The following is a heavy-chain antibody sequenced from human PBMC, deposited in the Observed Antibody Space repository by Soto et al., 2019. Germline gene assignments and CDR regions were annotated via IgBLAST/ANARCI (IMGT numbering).Heavy chain of an antibody. D-gene: IGHD2-8*01. V-gene: IGHV1-18*01. CDR2: ISTHNGNT. CDR3: ARELHYFYSSTEFMVYAIPTLAY. CDR1: GYAFTTFG. J-gene: IGHJ4*02. Sequence: ASVKVSCKASGYAFTTFGISWLRQAPGQGLEWMGWISTHNGNTTYAQMFQGRVTMPTATSTSTVYMELRGLRSDDTGVYYCARELHYFYSSTEFMVYAIPTLAYWGQGTLVTVSS.